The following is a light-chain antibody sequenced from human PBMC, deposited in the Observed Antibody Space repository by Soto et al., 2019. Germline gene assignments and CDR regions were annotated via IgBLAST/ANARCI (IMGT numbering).Light chain of an antibody. CDR2: EDN. CDR1: SGSIASNF. Sequence: NFMLTQPHSVSESPGKTVTISCTRSSGSIASNFVQWYQQRPGSAPTTVIYEDNQRPSGVPDRFSGSIDSSSNSASLTISGLETEDEADYYCQSYDSSNQGVFGTGTKLTVL. CDR3: QSYDSSNQGV. V-gene: IGLV6-57*04. J-gene: IGLJ1*01.